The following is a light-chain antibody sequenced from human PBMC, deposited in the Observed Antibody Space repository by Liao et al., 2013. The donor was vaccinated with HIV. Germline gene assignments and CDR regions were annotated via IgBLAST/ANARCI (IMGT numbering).Light chain of an antibody. Sequence: SYELTQPPSVSEAPGKTARITCGGNNIGSKSVHWYQQKPGQAPVLVIYSDSDRPSGIPERFSGSNSGNTATLTISRVEAGDEADYYCQVWDSSSDHYVFGTGTKVTVL. CDR1: NIGSKS. CDR3: QVWDSSSDHYV. J-gene: IGLJ1*01. CDR2: SDS. V-gene: IGLV3-21*04.